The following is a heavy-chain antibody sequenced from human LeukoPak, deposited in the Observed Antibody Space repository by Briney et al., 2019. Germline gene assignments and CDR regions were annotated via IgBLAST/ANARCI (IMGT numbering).Heavy chain of an antibody. Sequence: PGGSLRLSCAASGFTFSSYSMNWVRQAPGKGLEWVSYISSSSSTIYYADSVKGRFTISRDNSKNTLYLQMNSLGAEDTAVYYCAKDNPGGSFDYWGQGTLVTVSS. J-gene: IGHJ4*02. D-gene: IGHD3-16*01. CDR1: GFTFSSYS. CDR3: AKDNPGGSFDY. V-gene: IGHV3-48*01. CDR2: ISSSSSTI.